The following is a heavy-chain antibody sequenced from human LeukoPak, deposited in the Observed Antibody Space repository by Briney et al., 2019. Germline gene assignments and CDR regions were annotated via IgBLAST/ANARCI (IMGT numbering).Heavy chain of an antibody. CDR3: AKSRKDSGSYSDY. Sequence: PGGSLRLSCAASGFTLSSYAMSWVRQAPGKGLEWVSAISGSGGSTYYADSVKGRFTISRDNSKNTLYLQMNSLRAEDTAVYYCAKSRKDSGSYSDYWGQGTLVTVSS. J-gene: IGHJ4*02. CDR2: ISGSGGST. CDR1: GFTLSSYA. V-gene: IGHV3-23*01. D-gene: IGHD1-26*01.